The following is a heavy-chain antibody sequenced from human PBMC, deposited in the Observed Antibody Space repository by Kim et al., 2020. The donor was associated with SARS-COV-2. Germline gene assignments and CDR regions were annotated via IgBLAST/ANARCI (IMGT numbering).Heavy chain of an antibody. Sequence: AQKFQGRVTITADESTSTAYMELSSLRSEDTAVYYCARDNDYGSGSTFDYWGQGTLVTVSS. V-gene: IGHV1-69*01. D-gene: IGHD3-10*01. J-gene: IGHJ4*02. CDR3: ARDNDYGSGSTFDY.